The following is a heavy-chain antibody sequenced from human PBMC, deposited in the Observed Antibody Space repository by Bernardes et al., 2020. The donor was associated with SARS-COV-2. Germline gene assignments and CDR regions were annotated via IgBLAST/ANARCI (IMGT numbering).Heavy chain of an antibody. CDR1: GFVFSEYS. J-gene: IGHJ4*02. CDR2: ISSTSSTI. Sequence: GGSLRLSCAASGFVFSEYSMNWVRQAPGKGLEWVSYISSTSSTIYYADSVKGRFTISRDNAKNSLFLQMNSLRAEDTAVYYCARGGYYDSNGYQDYWGQGTLVTVSS. V-gene: IGHV3-48*01. D-gene: IGHD3-22*01. CDR3: ARGGYYDSNGYQDY.